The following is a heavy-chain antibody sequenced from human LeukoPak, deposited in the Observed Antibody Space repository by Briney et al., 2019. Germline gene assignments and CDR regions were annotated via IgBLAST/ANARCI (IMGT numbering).Heavy chain of an antibody. CDR3: ARSRGGYDYVHSSSWGTFDY. D-gene: IGHD6-13*01. CDR1: GFTFSSYG. V-gene: IGHV3-33*01. J-gene: IGHJ4*02. CDR2: IWYDGSNK. Sequence: GRSLRLSCAASGFTFSSYGMHWVRQALGKGLEWVAVIWYDGSNKYYADSVKGRFTISRDNSKNTLYLQMNSLRAEDTAVYYCARSRGGYDYVHSSSWGTFDYWGQGTLVTVSS.